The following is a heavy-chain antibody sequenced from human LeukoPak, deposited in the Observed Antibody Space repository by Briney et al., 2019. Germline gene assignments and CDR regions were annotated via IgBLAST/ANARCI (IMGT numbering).Heavy chain of an antibody. D-gene: IGHD6-19*01. V-gene: IGHV3-23*01. CDR3: AKDITVAGSLFDY. J-gene: IGHJ4*02. CDR1: GFTFSSYA. Sequence: GGSLGLSCAASGFTFSSYAMSWVRQAPGKGLEWVSAISGSGGSTYYADSVKGRFTISRDNSKNTLYLQMNSLRAEDTAVYYCAKDITVAGSLFDYWGQGTLVTVSS. CDR2: ISGSGGST.